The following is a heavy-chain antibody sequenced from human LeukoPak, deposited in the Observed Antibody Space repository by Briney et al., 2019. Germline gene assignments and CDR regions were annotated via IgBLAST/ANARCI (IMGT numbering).Heavy chain of an antibody. V-gene: IGHV4-4*07. CDR2: IYTSGST. CDR3: ARVGTIFGIQNAFDI. CDR1: GGSISSYY. Sequence: SETLSLTCTVSGGSISSYYWSWIRQPAGKGLEWIGRIYTSGSTNYNPSLKSRVIIAIDTSKNQFSLRLSSVTAADTAVYYCARVGTIFGIQNAFDIWGQGTMVTVSS. D-gene: IGHD3-3*01. J-gene: IGHJ3*02.